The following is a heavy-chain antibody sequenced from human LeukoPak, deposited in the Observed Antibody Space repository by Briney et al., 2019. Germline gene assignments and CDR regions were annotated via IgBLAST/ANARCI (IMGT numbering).Heavy chain of an antibody. CDR3: AREDYYDSSGYYYVAY. V-gene: IGHV4-34*01. Sequence: NHSGSTNYNPSLKSRVTISVDTSKNQFSLKLSSVTAADTAVYYCAREDYYDSSGYYYVAYWGQGTLVTVSS. CDR2: NHSGST. J-gene: IGHJ4*02. D-gene: IGHD3-22*01.